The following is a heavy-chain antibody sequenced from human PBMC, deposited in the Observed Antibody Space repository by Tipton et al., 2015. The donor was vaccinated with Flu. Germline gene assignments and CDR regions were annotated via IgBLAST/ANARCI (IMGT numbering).Heavy chain of an antibody. CDR2: VYYTGVT. CDR1: GDSISSSRHN. V-gene: IGHV4-39*01. CDR3: ARRDYSNYVSDPKNWFDS. D-gene: IGHD4-11*01. J-gene: IGHJ5*01. Sequence: TLSLTCTVSGDSISSSRHNWGWIRQPPGKGLEWIGSVYYTGVTYYNPSLRTRVSISVDTSKSQFSLKLSSVTAADTAVYYCARRDYSNYVSDPKNWFDSWGQGTLVTVSS.